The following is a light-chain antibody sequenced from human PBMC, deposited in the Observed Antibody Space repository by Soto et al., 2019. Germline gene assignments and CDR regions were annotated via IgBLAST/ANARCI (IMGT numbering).Light chain of an antibody. V-gene: IGKV1-27*01. CDR3: QNYGTAPIT. CDR2: AAS. J-gene: IGKJ5*01. Sequence: DIQMTQSRSSLSASVGNRVSISCRASQGITNHLAWYQQKPGKAPKVLIYAASTLQPGVPSRVSGSGSGTDVTLSINSLQPDDFATYYCQNYGTAPITFGQGTRLEIK. CDR1: QGITNH.